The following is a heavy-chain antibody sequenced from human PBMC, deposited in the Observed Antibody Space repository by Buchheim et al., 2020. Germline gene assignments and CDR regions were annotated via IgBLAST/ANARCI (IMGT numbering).Heavy chain of an antibody. CDR2: ISSSGNA. Sequence: QVHLQESGPGLVKPSETLSLTCNVSGGSIKRYYWSWIRQAAGKGLELVGRISSSGNANYSPSLRSRVTMSVDPSKNQVFLRLTSVTAADTARYFCAREVKTAIPVYWGQG. V-gene: IGHV4-4*07. CDR1: GGSIKRYY. CDR3: AREVKTAIPVY. J-gene: IGHJ4*02. D-gene: IGHD2-21*02.